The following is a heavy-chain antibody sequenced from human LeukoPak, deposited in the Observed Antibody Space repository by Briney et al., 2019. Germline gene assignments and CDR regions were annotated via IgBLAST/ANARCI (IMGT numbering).Heavy chain of an antibody. CDR2: IIPIFGTA. V-gene: IGHV1-69*13. CDR3: ARVAGTTVTTLDY. D-gene: IGHD4-17*01. Sequence: GASVKVSCKASGGTFSSYAISWVRQAPGQGLEWMGGIIPIFGTANYAQKFQGRVTITADESTSTAYMELSSLRSEDTAVYYCARVAGTTVTTLDYWGQGTLVTVSS. J-gene: IGHJ4*02. CDR1: GGTFSSYA.